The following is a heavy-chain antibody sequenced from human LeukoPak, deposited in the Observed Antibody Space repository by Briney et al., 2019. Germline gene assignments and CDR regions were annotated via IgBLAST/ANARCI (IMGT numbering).Heavy chain of an antibody. J-gene: IGHJ3*02. V-gene: IGHV4-59*08. CDR3: ASLPLGGAYDI. CDR2: IYYSGST. D-gene: IGHD3-16*01. Sequence: EWIGYIYYSGSTNYNPSLKSRVTISVDTSKNQFSLKLSSVTAADTAVYYCASLPLGGAYDIWGQGTMVTVSS.